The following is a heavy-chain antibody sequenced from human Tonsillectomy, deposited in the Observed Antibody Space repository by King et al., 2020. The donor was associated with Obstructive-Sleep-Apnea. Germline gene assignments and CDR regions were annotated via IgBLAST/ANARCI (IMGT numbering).Heavy chain of an antibody. D-gene: IGHD3-22*01. V-gene: IGHV3-48*04. CDR2: ISSSSSSI. CDR3: ARDRGGDYYDSSDYYEAPEFQH. Sequence: VQLVESGGGLVQPGGSLRLSCAASGFTFNTYSMNWVRQAPGKGLEWVSYISSSSSSIHYADSVKGRFTISRDNAKNSLYLQMNSLRAEDTAVYYCARDRGGDYYDSSDYYEAPEFQHWGQGTLVTVSS. CDR1: GFTFNTYS. J-gene: IGHJ1*01.